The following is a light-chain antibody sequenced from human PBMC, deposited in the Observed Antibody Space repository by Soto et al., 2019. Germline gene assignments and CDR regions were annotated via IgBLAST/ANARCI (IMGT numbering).Light chain of an antibody. CDR3: SSYTSSSTL. CDR1: SSDVGSYNY. J-gene: IGLJ2*01. CDR2: EVS. V-gene: IGLV2-14*01. Sequence: QSALTQPASVSGSPGQSITISCTGTSSDVGSYNYVSWYQQYPGKAPKLMIYEVSNRPSGVSNRFSGSKSGNTASLTISGLQAEDEADYYCSSYTSSSTLFGGGTKLTVL.